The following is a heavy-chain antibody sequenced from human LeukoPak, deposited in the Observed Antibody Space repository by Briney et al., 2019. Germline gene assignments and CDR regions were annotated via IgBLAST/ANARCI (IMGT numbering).Heavy chain of an antibody. CDR2: ISGSEGST. CDR1: GITFSSHS. J-gene: IGHJ4*02. CDR3: AAKSPGHFPFDY. Sequence: TGGSLRLSCAVSGITFSSHSINWVRQAPGMGLEWVSAISGSEGSTYYTDSARGRFTISRDTSKNTVFLQMNSLRVGDTAVYYCAAKSPGHFPFDYWGQGTPVTVSS. V-gene: IGHV3-23*01.